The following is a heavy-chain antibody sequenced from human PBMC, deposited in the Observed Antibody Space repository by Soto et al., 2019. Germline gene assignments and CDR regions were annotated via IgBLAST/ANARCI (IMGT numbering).Heavy chain of an antibody. Sequence: QVQLVESGGGVVQPGRSLRLSCAASGFTFSSYGMHWVRQAPGNGLEWVAVISKDGSNNYYADSVKGRFTISRDNYKNTLYLQMNSLRAEDTAVYYCYTLRGAECNFDSWGQGTLVTVSS. V-gene: IGHV3-30*03. CDR1: GFTFSSYG. J-gene: IGHJ4*02. CDR2: ISKDGSNN. CDR3: YTLRGAECNFDS. D-gene: IGHD3-9*01.